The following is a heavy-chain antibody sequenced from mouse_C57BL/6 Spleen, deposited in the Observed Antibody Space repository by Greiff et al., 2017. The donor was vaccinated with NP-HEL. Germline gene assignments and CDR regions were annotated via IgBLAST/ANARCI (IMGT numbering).Heavy chain of an antibody. D-gene: IGHD2-1*01. V-gene: IGHV1-64*01. CDR1: GYTFTSYW. Sequence: VKLQQPGAELVKPGASVKLSCKASGYTFTSYWMHWVKQRPGQGLEWIGMIHPNSGSTNYNEKFKSKATLTVDKSSSTAYMQLSSLTSEDSAVYYCARDLYGNYFYWYFDVWGTGTTVTVSS. CDR2: IHPNSGST. J-gene: IGHJ1*03. CDR3: ARDLYGNYFYWYFDV.